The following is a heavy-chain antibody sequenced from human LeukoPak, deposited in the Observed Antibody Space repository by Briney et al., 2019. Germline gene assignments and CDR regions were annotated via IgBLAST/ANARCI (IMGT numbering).Heavy chain of an antibody. J-gene: IGHJ4*02. V-gene: IGHV3-43*01. CDR2: ISWEGSTT. CDR1: GFIFHDHT. CDR3: AKARSSSWSYLES. D-gene: IGHD6-13*01. Sequence: GGSLTLSCAASGFIFHDHTMHWVRQPPGKGLEWVCLISWEGSTTYYADSVKERFTISRDTSKNSLFLQMNSLRTEDTALYYCAKARSSSWSYLESWGQGTLVTVSS.